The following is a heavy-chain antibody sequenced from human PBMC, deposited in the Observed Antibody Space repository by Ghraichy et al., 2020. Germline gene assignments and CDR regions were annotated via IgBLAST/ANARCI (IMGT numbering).Heavy chain of an antibody. CDR1: GGSFSGYY. D-gene: IGHD2-2*01. CDR3: ARGVPAAYGMDV. Sequence: ETLSLTCAVYGGSFSGYYWSWIRQPPGKGLEWIGEINHSGSTNYNPSLKSRVTISVDTSKNQFSLKLSSVTAADTAVYYCARGVPAAYGMDVWGQGTTVTVSS. J-gene: IGHJ6*02. V-gene: IGHV4-34*01. CDR2: INHSGST.